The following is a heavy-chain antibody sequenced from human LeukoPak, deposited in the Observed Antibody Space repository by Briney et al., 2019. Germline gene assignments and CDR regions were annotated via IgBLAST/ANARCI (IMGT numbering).Heavy chain of an antibody. J-gene: IGHJ4*02. CDR3: AKQLGYCSDGSCYFPY. CDR1: EFTFSSYS. V-gene: IGHV3-48*01. Sequence: GGSLRLSCAASEFTFSSYSMNWVRQAPGKGLEWVSYITNSGNSKSYADSVKGRFTISRDNTKNSLYLQMNSLRAEDTAVYYCAKQLGYCSDGSCYFPYWGQGTLVAVSS. D-gene: IGHD2-15*01. CDR2: ITNSGNSK.